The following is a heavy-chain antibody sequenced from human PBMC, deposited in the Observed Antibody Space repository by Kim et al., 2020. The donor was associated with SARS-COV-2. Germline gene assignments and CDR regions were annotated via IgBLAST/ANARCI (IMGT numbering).Heavy chain of an antibody. V-gene: IGHV4-34*01. J-gene: IGHJ4*02. CDR2: ST. CDR3: AHRSGGLDFDY. D-gene: IGHD3-16*01. Sequence: STNYTPSLKSRDTVSVYTSKKKFSLKLGSVTAADTAVYYCAHRSGGLDFDYWGQGTLVTVSS.